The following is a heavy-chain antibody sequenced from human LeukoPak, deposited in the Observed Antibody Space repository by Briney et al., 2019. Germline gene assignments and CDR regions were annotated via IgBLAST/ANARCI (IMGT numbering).Heavy chain of an antibody. CDR1: GYAFTGYY. J-gene: IGHJ4*02. V-gene: IGHV1-2*02. CDR2: INPNSGGT. Sequence: ASVKVSCKASGYAFTGYYMHWVRQAPGQGLEWMGWINPNSGGTNYAQKFQGRVTMTRDTSISTAYLELSRLRSDDTAVYYCARARESGYLPGYWGQGTLVTVSS. D-gene: IGHD3-3*01. CDR3: ARARESGYLPGY.